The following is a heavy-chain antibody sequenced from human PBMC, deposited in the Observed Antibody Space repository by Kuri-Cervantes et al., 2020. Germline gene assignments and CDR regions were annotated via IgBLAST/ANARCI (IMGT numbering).Heavy chain of an antibody. CDR3: ARVGGDGYNSNFDY. J-gene: IGHJ4*02. V-gene: IGHV1-69*05. CDR2: IIPIFGTA. CDR1: GGTFSSYA. Sequence: SVKVSCKASGGTFSSYAISWVRQAPGQGLEWMGGIIPIFGTANYAQKFQGRVTITTDESTSTAYMELSSLRSEDTAVYYCARVGGDGYNSNFDYWGQGTLVTVSS. D-gene: IGHD5-24*01.